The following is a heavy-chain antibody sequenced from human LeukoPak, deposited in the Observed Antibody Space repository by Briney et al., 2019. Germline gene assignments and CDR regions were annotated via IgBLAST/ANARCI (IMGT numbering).Heavy chain of an antibody. CDR1: GGSISSYY. CDR2: IYYSGST. D-gene: IGHD4-17*01. J-gene: IGHJ4*02. V-gene: IGHV4-59*01. Sequence: SETLSLTCTVSGGSISSYYWSWIRQPPGKGLEWVGYIYYSGSTNYNPSLKSRVTISVDTSKNQFSLKLSSVTAADTAVYYCARDNRRLRQFDYWGQGTLVTVSS. CDR3: ARDNRRLRQFDY.